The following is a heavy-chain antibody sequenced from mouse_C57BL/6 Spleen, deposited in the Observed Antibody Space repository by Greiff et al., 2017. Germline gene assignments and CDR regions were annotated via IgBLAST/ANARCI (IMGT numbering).Heavy chain of an antibody. CDR2: INPSSGYT. Sequence: VQLQQSGAELARPGASVKMSCKASGYTFTSYTMHWVKQRPGQGLEWIGCINPSSGYTKYNQKFKDKATLTADKSSSTAYMQLSSLTSEDSAVYYCARTGYFDVWGTGTTVTVSA. V-gene: IGHV1-4*01. CDR1: GYTFTSYT. CDR3: ARTGYFDV. J-gene: IGHJ1*03.